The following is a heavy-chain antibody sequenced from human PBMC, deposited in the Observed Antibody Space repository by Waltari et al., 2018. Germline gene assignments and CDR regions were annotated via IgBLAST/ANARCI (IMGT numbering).Heavy chain of an antibody. Sequence: QVQLQQWGAGLLKPSETLSLTCAVYGGSFSGYYWSWIRQPPGKGLEWIGEINHSGSTNSNPSLKIRVTISVDTSKNQFSLKLSSVTAADTAVYYCARALIAAAGDDAFDIWGQGTMVTVSS. D-gene: IGHD6-13*01. CDR2: INHSGST. V-gene: IGHV4-34*01. CDR3: ARALIAAAGDDAFDI. CDR1: GGSFSGYY. J-gene: IGHJ3*02.